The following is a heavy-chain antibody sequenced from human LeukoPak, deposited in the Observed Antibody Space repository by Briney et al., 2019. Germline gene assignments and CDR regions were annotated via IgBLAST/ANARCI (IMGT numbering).Heavy chain of an antibody. Sequence: PGGSLRLSCAASGFTFSSYWMSWVRQAPGKGLEWVANIKQDGSEKYYVGPVKGRFTISRDNAKNSLYLQMSSLRAEDTAVYYCARDRRGYSFDYWGQGTLVTVSS. CDR3: ARDRRGYSFDY. CDR1: GFTFSSYW. V-gene: IGHV3-7*01. D-gene: IGHD5-18*01. CDR2: IKQDGSEK. J-gene: IGHJ4*02.